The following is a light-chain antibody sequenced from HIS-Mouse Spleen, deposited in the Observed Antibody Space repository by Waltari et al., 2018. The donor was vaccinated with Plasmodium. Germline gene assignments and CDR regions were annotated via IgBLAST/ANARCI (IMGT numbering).Light chain of an antibody. Sequence: EIVLTQSPATLSLSPGVRATLSCRASQRVSSYLAWYQQKPGQAPRLLIYDASNRATGIPARFSGSGSGTDFTLTISSLEPEDFAVYYCQQRSNWPPLTFGGGTKVEIK. CDR3: QQRSNWPPLT. CDR1: QRVSSY. V-gene: IGKV3-11*01. CDR2: DAS. J-gene: IGKJ4*02.